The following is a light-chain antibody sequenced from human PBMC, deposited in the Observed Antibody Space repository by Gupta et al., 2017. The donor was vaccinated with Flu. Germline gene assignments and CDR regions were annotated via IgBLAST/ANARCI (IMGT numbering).Light chain of an antibody. Sequence: TQSPATLSVSPGERATLSCRASQSVSSNLAWYQQKPGQAPRLLIYGASTRATGIPARFSGSGSGTEFTLTISSLQSEDFAVYYCQQYNNWPPLTFGGGTKVEIK. CDR2: GAS. V-gene: IGKV3-15*01. J-gene: IGKJ4*01. CDR3: QQYNNWPPLT. CDR1: QSVSSN.